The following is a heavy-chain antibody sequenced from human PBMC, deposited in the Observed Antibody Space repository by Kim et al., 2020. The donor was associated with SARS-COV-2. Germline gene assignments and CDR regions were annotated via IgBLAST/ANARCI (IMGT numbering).Heavy chain of an antibody. J-gene: IGHJ4*02. D-gene: IGHD3-3*01. V-gene: IGHV4-61*01. CDR2: IYYSGST. CDR1: GGSVSSGSYY. Sequence: SETLSLTCTVSGGSVSSGSYYWSWIRQPPVKGLEWIGYIYYSGSTNYNPSLKSRVTISVDTSKNQFSLKLSSVTAADTAVYYCARDRVSNYFDYWGQGTLVTVSS. CDR3: ARDRVSNYFDY.